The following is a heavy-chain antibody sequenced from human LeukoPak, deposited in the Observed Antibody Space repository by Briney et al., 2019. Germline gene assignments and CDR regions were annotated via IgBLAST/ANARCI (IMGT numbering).Heavy chain of an antibody. V-gene: IGHV3-23*01. CDR3: APTGSNTDPENIAAAGTLAY. CDR2: ITGSGGST. J-gene: IGHJ4*02. CDR1: GFTFSSYA. D-gene: IGHD6-13*01. Sequence: GGSLRLSCAASGFTFSSYAMSWVRQAPGKGLEWVSAITGSGGSTYYADSVKGQFTISRDNSKNTLYLQMNRLRAEDTAVYYCAPTGSNTDPENIAAAGTLAYWGQGTLVTVSS.